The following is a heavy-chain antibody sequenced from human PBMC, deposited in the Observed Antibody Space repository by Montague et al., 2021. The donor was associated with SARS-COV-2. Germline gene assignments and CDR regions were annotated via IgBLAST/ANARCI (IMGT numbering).Heavy chain of an antibody. Sequence: SETLSLTCTVSGDSISSSSYYWRWIRQPPGKGLEWIGSIYYSGTTYYNPSLKSRVTISVDTSKNQFSLKLSSVTAADTAVYYCARHVGSLMVRGPDFDYWGQGTRVTVSS. CDR1: GDSISSSSYY. V-gene: IGHV4-39*01. J-gene: IGHJ4*02. D-gene: IGHD3-10*01. CDR2: IYYSGTT. CDR3: ARHVGSLMVRGPDFDY.